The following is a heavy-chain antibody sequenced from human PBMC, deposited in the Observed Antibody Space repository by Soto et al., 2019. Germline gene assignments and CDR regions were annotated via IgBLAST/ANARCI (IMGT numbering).Heavy chain of an antibody. D-gene: IGHD2-2*01. J-gene: IGHJ4*02. CDR2: ISSSGSTI. Sequence: PGGSLRLYCAASGFTFSDYYMSWIRQAPGKGLEWVSYISSSGSTIYYADSVKGRFTISRDNAKNSLYLQMNSLRAEDTAVYYCARDDCSSTSCPPHGYWGQGTLVTVSS. V-gene: IGHV3-11*01. CDR3: ARDDCSSTSCPPHGY. CDR1: GFTFSDYY.